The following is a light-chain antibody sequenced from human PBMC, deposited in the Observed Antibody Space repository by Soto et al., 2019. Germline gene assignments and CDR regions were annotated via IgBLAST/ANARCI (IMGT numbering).Light chain of an antibody. CDR1: HSISDT. V-gene: IGKV3-15*01. CDR2: GAS. J-gene: IGKJ5*01. Sequence: ETVMAQSPATLSVSPGGRATLSRRASHSISDTLAWYQQKPGQAPRLLIHGASTRATGFPDRFSGSGSGTDFTLTISRLQPEDFAVYYCQQRSNWPPITFGQGTRLEI. CDR3: QQRSNWPPIT.